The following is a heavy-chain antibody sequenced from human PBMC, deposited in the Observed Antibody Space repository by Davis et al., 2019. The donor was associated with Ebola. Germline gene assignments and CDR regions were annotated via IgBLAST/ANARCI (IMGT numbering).Heavy chain of an antibody. J-gene: IGHJ3*02. CDR2: IIPVSGIP. CDR3: ARFRTYYYVTREGAFDI. CDR1: GGTFNTYA. Sequence: SVKVSCKASGGTFNTYAISWVRQAPGQGLDWMGGIIPVSGIPKYAQKFQGRVTITADESTSTVYMELSSLRSEDTAVYYCARFRTYYYVTREGAFDIWGQGTMVTVSS. V-gene: IGHV1-69*13. D-gene: IGHD3-10*02.